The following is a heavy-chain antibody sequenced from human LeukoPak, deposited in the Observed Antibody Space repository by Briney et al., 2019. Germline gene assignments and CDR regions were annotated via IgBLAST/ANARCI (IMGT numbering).Heavy chain of an antibody. CDR3: AKDRKNTMIVVGFDY. Sequence: GGSLRLSCAASGFTFSSYAMHWVRQAPGKGLEWVAVISYDGSNKYYADSVKGRFTISRDNSKNTLYLQMNSLRAEDTAVYYCAKDRKNTMIVVGFDYWGQGTLVTASS. CDR2: ISYDGSNK. D-gene: IGHD3-22*01. V-gene: IGHV3-30*04. J-gene: IGHJ4*02. CDR1: GFTFSSYA.